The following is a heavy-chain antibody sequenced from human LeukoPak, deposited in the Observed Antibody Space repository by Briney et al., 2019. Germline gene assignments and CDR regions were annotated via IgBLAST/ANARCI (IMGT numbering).Heavy chain of an antibody. J-gene: IGHJ3*02. CDR2: IYYSGST. Sequence: SETLSLTCTVSGGSISSYYWSWIRQPPGKGLEWIGYIYYSGSTNYNPSLKSRVTISVDTSKNQFSLKLSSVTAADTAVYYCARDLXPSGSXHDAFDIWGXGTXVXVSS. CDR1: GGSISSYY. CDR3: ARDLXPSGSXHDAFDI. D-gene: IGHD1-26*01. V-gene: IGHV4-59*01.